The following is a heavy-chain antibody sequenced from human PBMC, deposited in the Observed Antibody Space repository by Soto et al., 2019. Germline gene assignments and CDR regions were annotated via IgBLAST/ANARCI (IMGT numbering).Heavy chain of an antibody. CDR3: AREKAISTPSHFAY. D-gene: IGHD2-2*01. Sequence: SVKVSCKASGGTFSNYAISWVRQAPGQGLEWMGGTIPIFGTTTSAQKFQGRVTITADEPTSTIYMELRSLRSEDTAVYDCAREKAISTPSHFAYCAQGTLVTVST. CDR2: TIPIFGTT. CDR1: GGTFSNYA. V-gene: IGHV1-69*13. J-gene: IGHJ4*02.